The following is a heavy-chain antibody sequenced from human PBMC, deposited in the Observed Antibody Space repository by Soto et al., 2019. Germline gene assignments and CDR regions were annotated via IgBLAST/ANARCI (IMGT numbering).Heavy chain of an antibody. Sequence: GGSLRLSCAASGFTFSSYSMNWVRQAPGKGLEWVSSISSSSSYIYYADSVKGRFTISRDNAKNSLYLQMNSLRAEDTAVYYCARKPKRITGTTSPWGQGTLVPVSS. J-gene: IGHJ5*02. CDR3: ARKPKRITGTTSP. CDR1: GFTFSSYS. V-gene: IGHV3-21*01. D-gene: IGHD1-7*01. CDR2: ISSSSSYI.